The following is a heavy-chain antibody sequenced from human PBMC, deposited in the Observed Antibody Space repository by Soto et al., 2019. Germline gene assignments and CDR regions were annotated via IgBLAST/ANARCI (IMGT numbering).Heavy chain of an antibody. CDR2: INHSGST. J-gene: IGHJ4*02. CDR3: ARGAVDTDLDY. Sequence: QVQLQQWGAGLLKPSETLSLTCAVYGGSFRGYYWSWIPQPPGKGLEWIGEINHSGSTNYNPSLKSRVTISGDTSKNQFSLELSSVTAADTAVYYCARGAVDTDLDYWGQGTLVTVSS. D-gene: IGHD5-18*01. V-gene: IGHV4-34*01. CDR1: GGSFRGYY.